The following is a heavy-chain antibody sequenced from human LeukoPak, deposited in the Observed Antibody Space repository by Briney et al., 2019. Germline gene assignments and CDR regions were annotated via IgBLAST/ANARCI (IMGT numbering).Heavy chain of an antibody. D-gene: IGHD4-17*01. CDR1: GGSISSYY. CDR2: IYTSGST. J-gene: IGHJ4*02. V-gene: IGHV4-4*07. CDR3: ARQGSYGDYMLVDY. Sequence: SETLSLTCTVSGGSISSYYWSWIRQPAGKGLEWIGRIYTSGSTNYNPSLKGRVTMSVDMSKNQFSLKLSSVTAADTAVYYCARQGSYGDYMLVDYWGQGTRVTVSS.